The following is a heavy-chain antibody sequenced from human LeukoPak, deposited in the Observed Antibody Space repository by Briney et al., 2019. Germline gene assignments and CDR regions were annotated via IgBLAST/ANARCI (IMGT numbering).Heavy chain of an antibody. CDR2: IKQDGSEK. Sequence: GGSLRLSCAASGFTFSSYWMSWVRQAPGKGLEWVANIKQDGSEKYYVDSVKGRFTISRDNAKSSLYLQMTSLRVEDTAMYYCAIWYSAASRRFAYWGQGTLVTVSS. D-gene: IGHD1-26*01. J-gene: IGHJ4*02. CDR3: AIWYSAASRRFAY. CDR1: GFTFSSYW. V-gene: IGHV3-7*01.